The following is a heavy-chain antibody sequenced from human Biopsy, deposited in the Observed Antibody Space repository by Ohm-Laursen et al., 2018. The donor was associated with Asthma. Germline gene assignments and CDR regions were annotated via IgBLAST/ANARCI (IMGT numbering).Heavy chain of an antibody. V-gene: IGHV3-30*18. D-gene: IGHD1-26*01. J-gene: IGHJ4*02. CDR2: ISFDGSNK. CDR3: AKDVFPGWELRRGPDY. Sequence: SLRLSCAASGFTFSNYGMHWVRQAPGKGLDWVSVISFDGSNKNYTDSVKGRFTISRDNSRNTLHLQMNSLRAEDTAVYYCAKDVFPGWELRRGPDYWGQGTLVTVSS. CDR1: GFTFSNYG.